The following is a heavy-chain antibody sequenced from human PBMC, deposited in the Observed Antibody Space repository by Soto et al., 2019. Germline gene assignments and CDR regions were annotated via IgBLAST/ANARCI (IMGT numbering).Heavy chain of an antibody. Sequence: QVHLVQSGAEVKKPGSSVKVSCKASGATFSRDTFSWVRQAPGQGLEWVGRITPVLGVEIYAQRFQGRVTITADTSANTVYMELSSLTSEDTAMYFGARDQTGFDYWGQGTLVTVSS. V-gene: IGHV1-69*08. CDR3: ARDQTGFDY. J-gene: IGHJ4*02. CDR2: ITPVLGVE. CDR1: GATFSRDT.